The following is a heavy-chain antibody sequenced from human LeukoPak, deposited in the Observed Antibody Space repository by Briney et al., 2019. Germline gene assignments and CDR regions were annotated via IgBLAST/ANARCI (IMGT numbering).Heavy chain of an antibody. CDR2: IKQDGSEK. CDR1: GFTFSSYW. V-gene: IGHV3-7*03. D-gene: IGHD3-22*01. Sequence: GGSLRLSCAASGFTFSSYWMNWVRQAPGKGLEWVANIKQDGSEKYYVDSVKGRFTISRDNAKNSVYLQMNSLRAEDTALYYCAKVPQDYYDSSGSDNDYWGQGTLVTVSS. CDR3: AKVPQDYYDSSGSDNDY. J-gene: IGHJ4*02.